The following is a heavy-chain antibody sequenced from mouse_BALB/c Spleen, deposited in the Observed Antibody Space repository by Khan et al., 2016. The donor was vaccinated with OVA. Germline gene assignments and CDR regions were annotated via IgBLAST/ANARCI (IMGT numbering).Heavy chain of an antibody. CDR3: VKQNYGTLYAMDY. Sequence: VQLQESGPGLVAPSQSLSITCTVSGFSLTSYGVNWVRQPPGKGLEWLGVIWGDGSTNSHSALISKLSIRKANSKSHVFLKLNSLQTDETATYYCVKQNYGTLYAMDYWGQGTAVTVSS. V-gene: IGHV2-3*01. CDR2: IWGDGST. CDR1: GFSLTSYG. D-gene: IGHD2-1*01. J-gene: IGHJ4*01.